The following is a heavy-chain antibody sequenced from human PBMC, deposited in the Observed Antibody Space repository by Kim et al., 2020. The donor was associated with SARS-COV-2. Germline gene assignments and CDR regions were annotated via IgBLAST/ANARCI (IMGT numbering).Heavy chain of an antibody. D-gene: IGHD6-13*01. V-gene: IGHV4-34*01. CDR3: ARGRYSSSWYGHYGY. J-gene: IGHJ4*02. CDR1: GGSFSGYY. CDR2: INHSGST. Sequence: SETLSLTCAVYGGSFSGYYWSWIRQPPGKGLEWIGEINHSGSTNYNPSLKSRVTISVDTSKNQFSLKLSSVTAADTAVYYCARGRYSSSWYGHYGYWGQGTLVTVSS.